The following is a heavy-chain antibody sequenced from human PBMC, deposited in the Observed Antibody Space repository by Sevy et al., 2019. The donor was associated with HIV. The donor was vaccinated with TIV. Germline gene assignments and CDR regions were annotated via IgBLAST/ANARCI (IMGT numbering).Heavy chain of an antibody. D-gene: IGHD3-22*01. CDR2: ISGSGGDT. Sequence: GGSLRLSCAASGFTFRTYAMSWVRQAPGKGLEWASDISGSGGDTYYADSVKGRFTISRDNSKNTLYLQMSSLRAEDTAVYYCAKDAYYFDGSGYSMSQWYYGMDVWGQGTTVTVSS. J-gene: IGHJ6*02. CDR1: GFTFRTYA. CDR3: AKDAYYFDGSGYSMSQWYYGMDV. V-gene: IGHV3-23*01.